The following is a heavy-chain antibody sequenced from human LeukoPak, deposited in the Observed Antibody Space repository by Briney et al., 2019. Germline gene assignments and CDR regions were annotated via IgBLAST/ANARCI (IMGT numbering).Heavy chain of an antibody. CDR3: AREAGNPARFDY. V-gene: IGHV3-21*01. D-gene: IGHD6-25*01. CDR1: GFTFSSYS. Sequence: GGSLRLSCAASGFTFSSYSINRVRQAPGKGLEWVSSISSSSGNIYNSDSVKGRFTISRDNAKNSLYLQMNSLGAEDTAVYYCAREAGNPARFDYWGRGALVTVSS. J-gene: IGHJ4*02. CDR2: ISSSSGNI.